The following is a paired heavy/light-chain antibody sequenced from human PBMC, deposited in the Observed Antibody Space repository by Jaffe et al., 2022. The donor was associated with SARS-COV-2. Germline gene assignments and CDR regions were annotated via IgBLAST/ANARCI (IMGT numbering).Heavy chain of an antibody. CDR1: GGSISSYY. CDR2: IYFSGST. J-gene: IGHJ6*03. CDR3: AREFNVGSDFYYYMDV. D-gene: IGHD2-15*01. Sequence: QVQLQESGPGLVKPSETLSLTCTVSGGSISSYYWSWIRQPPGKGLEWIGYIYFSGSTDYNPSLESRVTISLDASKNQFSLKLRSVTAADTAVYYCAREFNVGSDFYYYMDVWGKGSTVTVSS. V-gene: IGHV4-59*01.
Light chain of an antibody. CDR1: QSISRY. Sequence: DIQMTQSPSSLSASVGDRVTITCRASQSISRYLNWYQQKPGKAPKLLIYAASSLQSAVPSRFSGSGSGTDFTLTISSLEPEDFATYYCQQSYSTPRTFGQGTKVEIK. CDR3: QQSYSTPRT. CDR2: AAS. V-gene: IGKV1-39*01. J-gene: IGKJ1*01.